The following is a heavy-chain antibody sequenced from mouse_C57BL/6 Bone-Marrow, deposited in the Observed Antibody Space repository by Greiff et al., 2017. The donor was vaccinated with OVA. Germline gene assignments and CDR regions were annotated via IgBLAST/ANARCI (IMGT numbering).Heavy chain of an antibody. V-gene: IGHV1-81*01. J-gene: IGHJ1*03. Sequence: QVQLQQSGAELARPGASVKLSCKASGYTFTSYGISWVKQRTGQGLEWIGEIYPRSGNTYYNEKFKGKATLTADKHSSTAYMELRSLTSVDSAVYFCARSQFYGSSWGYFDVWGTGTTVTVSS. CDR3: ARSQFYGSSWGYFDV. CDR2: IYPRSGNT. CDR1: GYTFTSYG. D-gene: IGHD1-1*01.